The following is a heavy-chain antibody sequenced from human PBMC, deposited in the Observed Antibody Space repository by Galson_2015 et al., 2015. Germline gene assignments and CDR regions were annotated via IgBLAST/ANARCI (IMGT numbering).Heavy chain of an antibody. CDR3: ARGSSYGSGRRKFDP. CDR2: IIPILDMT. V-gene: IGHV1-69*04. D-gene: IGHD3-10*01. CDR1: GGSISSYA. Sequence: SVKVSCKASGGSISSYAINWVRQAPGQGLEWMGRIIPILDMTNYAQNFQGRVTITADKSTSTAYMELSSLRSEDTAMYFCARGSSYGSGRRKFDPWGQGTLVTVFS. J-gene: IGHJ5*02.